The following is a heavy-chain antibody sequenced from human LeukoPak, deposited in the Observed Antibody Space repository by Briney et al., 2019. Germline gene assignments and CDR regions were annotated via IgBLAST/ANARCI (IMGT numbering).Heavy chain of an antibody. D-gene: IGHD3-16*01. V-gene: IGHV3-23*01. CDR3: AKGLRTGVGPYMGYHYYMDV. Sequence: PPGGALRLSCAASGLTFSSYAMSWVRQAPGKGLKWVSTINNNGDGTYYADSVKGRFTISRDNSYNTVSLQMNSLRDEDTGVYYCAKGLRTGVGPYMGYHYYMDVWGKGATVTVSS. CDR1: GLTFSSYA. J-gene: IGHJ6*03. CDR2: INNNGDGT.